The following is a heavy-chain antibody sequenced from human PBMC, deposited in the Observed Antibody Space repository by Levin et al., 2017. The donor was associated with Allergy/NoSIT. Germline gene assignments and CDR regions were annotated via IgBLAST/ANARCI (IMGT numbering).Heavy chain of an antibody. CDR3: ARGFSGESFLYGDYGLNWFDP. J-gene: IGHJ5*02. V-gene: IGHV4-30-2*01. D-gene: IGHD4-17*01. Sequence: SQTLSLTCAVSGGSISSGGYSWSWIRQPPGKGLEWIGYIYHSGSTYYNPSLKSRVTISVDRSKNQFSLKLSSVTAADTAVYYCARGFSGESFLYGDYGLNWFDPWGQGTLVTVSS. CDR2: IYHSGST. CDR1: GGSISSGGYS.